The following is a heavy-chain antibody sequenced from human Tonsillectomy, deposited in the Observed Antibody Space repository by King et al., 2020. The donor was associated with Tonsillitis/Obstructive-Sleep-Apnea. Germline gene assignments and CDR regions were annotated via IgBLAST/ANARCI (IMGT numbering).Heavy chain of an antibody. CDR2: IYSGGST. Sequence: EVQLVESGGGLVQPGGSLRLSCAASGFTVSSNYLSWVRQAPGKGLAWVSVIYSGGSTYNADSVKGRFTISRDNSKNTLYLQMNSLRAEDTAVYYCARMHDYGDYPSDYWGQGTLVTVSS. V-gene: IGHV3-66*01. J-gene: IGHJ4*02. CDR1: GFTVSSNY. D-gene: IGHD4-17*01. CDR3: ARMHDYGDYPSDY.